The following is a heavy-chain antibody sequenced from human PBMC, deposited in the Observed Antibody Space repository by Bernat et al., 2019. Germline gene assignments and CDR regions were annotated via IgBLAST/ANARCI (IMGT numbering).Heavy chain of an antibody. CDR2: ISGSGAST. J-gene: IGHJ6*02. CDR1: GFTFSTYG. V-gene: IGHV3-23*01. D-gene: IGHD1-14*01. Sequence: EVQLLESGGGLVQAGGSLRLSCAASGFTFSTYGMTWVRLAPGKGLEWVSSISGSGASTFYVDSVKGRFTISREKSKNTVSLQMNSLRADDTAVYYCARHGAGSNHYHYGMDVWGQGTTVTISS. CDR3: ARHGAGSNHYHYGMDV.